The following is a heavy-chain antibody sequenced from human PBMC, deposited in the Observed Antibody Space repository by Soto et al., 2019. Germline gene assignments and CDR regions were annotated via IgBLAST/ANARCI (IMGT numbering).Heavy chain of an antibody. V-gene: IGHV3-30*18. Sequence: QGQLVESGGGVVQPGRSLRLSCAASGSSFSNYGIHWVRQVPGKGLGWVAVISYDGTYNHYTDSVKGRFTISRDNSKNTVYLQMNSLRADDTAVYYCAKDRGYYGSSWPSYGGQGTLVTVSS. D-gene: IGHD6-13*01. CDR1: GSSFSNYG. J-gene: IGHJ4*02. CDR3: AKDRGYYGSSWPSY. CDR2: ISYDGTYN.